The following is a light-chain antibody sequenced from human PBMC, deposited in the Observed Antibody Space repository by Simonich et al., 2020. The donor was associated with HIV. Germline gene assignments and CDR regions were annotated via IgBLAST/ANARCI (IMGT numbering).Light chain of an antibody. J-gene: IGKJ1*01. CDR3: QLRSNWPPT. V-gene: IGKV3-11*01. Sequence: EIVLTQSPGTLSLSPGERATLSCRASQNISSYLAWYQQKPGQAPRLLIYDASNRATDIPARVSGSGSGTNFTLTISSLEPEDFAVYYCQLRSNWPPTFGQGTKVEIK. CDR1: QNISSY. CDR2: DAS.